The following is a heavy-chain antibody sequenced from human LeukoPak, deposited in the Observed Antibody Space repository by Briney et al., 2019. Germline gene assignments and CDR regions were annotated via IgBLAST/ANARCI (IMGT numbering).Heavy chain of an antibody. Sequence: GGSLRLSCAASGFTFSGSAMHWVRQASGKGLEWVSVIYSGSSADYADSVKGRFTISRDNSKNTLYLQMNSLRAEDTAVYHCATGGDHPYWGLGTLVTVSS. V-gene: IGHV3-53*01. CDR2: IYSGSSA. D-gene: IGHD2-21*02. CDR1: GFTFSGSA. J-gene: IGHJ1*01. CDR3: ATGGDHPY.